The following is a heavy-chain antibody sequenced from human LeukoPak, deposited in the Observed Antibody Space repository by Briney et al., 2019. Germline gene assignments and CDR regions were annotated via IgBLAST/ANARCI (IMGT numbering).Heavy chain of an antibody. CDR3: ARVRRFLEWLPFDAFDI. CDR1: GFTFSSYW. J-gene: IGHJ3*02. V-gene: IGHV3-74*01. Sequence: GGSLRLSCAASGFTFSSYWMHWVRQAPGKGLVWVSRINSDGSSTSYADSVKGRFTISRDNAKNTLYLQMNSLRAEDTAVYYCARVRRFLEWLPFDAFDIWGQGKMVTVSS. D-gene: IGHD3-3*01. CDR2: INSDGSST.